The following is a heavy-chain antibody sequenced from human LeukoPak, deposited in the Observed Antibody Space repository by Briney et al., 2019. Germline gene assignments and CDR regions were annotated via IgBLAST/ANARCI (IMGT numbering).Heavy chain of an antibody. CDR3: AREFQLLFPWFDP. V-gene: IGHV4-4*07. Sequence: SETLSLTCTVSGGSISRYYWSWIRQPAGKGLEWIGRIYTSGSTNYNPSLKSRVTMSVDTSKNQFSLKLSTVTAADTAVYYCAREFQLLFPWFDPWGQGTLVTVSS. CDR2: IYTSGST. D-gene: IGHD2-2*01. CDR1: GGSISRYY. J-gene: IGHJ5*02.